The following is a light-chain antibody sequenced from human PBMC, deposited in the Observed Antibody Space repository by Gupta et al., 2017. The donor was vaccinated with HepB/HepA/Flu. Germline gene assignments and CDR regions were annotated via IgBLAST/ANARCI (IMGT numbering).Light chain of an antibody. Sequence: ETVLTQTPGILSLSPGEGATLFCKASQTVISDYVAWYQQKPGQAPRLLVYGASRRAADIPDSFSGSGSGTDFTLTISRLEPEDFAIYYCQQEGSSPVTFGQGTLLDIK. CDR1: QTVISDY. CDR3: QQEGSSPVT. V-gene: IGKV3-20*01. J-gene: IGKJ5*01. CDR2: GAS.